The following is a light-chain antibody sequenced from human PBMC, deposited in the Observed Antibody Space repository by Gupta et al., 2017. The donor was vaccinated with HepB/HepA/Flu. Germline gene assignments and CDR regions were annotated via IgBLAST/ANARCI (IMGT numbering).Light chain of an antibody. V-gene: IGLV2-14*03. J-gene: IGLJ2*01. CDR2: DVS. CDR1: SSDVGGHNY. Sequence: QSALTQPAPVYGSPGQSITISCTGTSSDVGGHNYVSWYQQHPGKPHKLMIYDVSNRPSGVSNRFSGSKSGNTASLTISGLQAEDEADYYCSSYTSSNTLVFGGGTKLTVL. CDR3: SSYTSSNTLV.